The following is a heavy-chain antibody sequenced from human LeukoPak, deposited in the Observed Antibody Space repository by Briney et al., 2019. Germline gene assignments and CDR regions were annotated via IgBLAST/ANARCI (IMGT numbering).Heavy chain of an antibody. V-gene: IGHV3-30*02. CDR1: GFTFSSYG. J-gene: IGHJ4*02. CDR3: AKDQWLVLDY. CDR2: IRYDGSNK. D-gene: IGHD6-19*01. Sequence: GRSLRLSCASSGFTFSSYGMHWVRQAPGKALEWLAFIRYDGSNKYYADSVKGRFTISRDNSKNTVYLQMNSLRAEDTAVYSCAKDQWLVLDYWGQGTLVTVSS.